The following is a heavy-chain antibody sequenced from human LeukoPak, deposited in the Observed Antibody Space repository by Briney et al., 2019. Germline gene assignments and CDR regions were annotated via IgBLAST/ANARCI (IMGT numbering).Heavy chain of an antibody. J-gene: IGHJ5*02. CDR2: IYYSGST. D-gene: IGHD6-13*01. Sequence: KSSETLSLTCTVSGGSISSYYWSWIRQPPGKGLEWIGYIYYSGSTNYNPSLKSRVTISVDTSKNQFSLKLSSVTAADTAVYYCAQYSSSWYGRFNWFDPWGQGTLVTVSS. V-gene: IGHV4-59*01. CDR1: GGSISSYY. CDR3: AQYSSSWYGRFNWFDP.